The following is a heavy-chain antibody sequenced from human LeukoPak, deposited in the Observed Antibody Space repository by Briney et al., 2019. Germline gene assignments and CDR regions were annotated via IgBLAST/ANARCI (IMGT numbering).Heavy chain of an antibody. Sequence: SETLSLTCTVSGGSISSSSYSWGWIRRPPGKGLVWIGRIYYSGSTYYNPSLKTRVTISVDTSKNQFSLKLSSVTAADTAVYYCAIMNVLLWFGELSGNFDYWGQGTLVTVSS. J-gene: IGHJ4*02. CDR1: GGSISSSSYS. V-gene: IGHV4-39*01. CDR2: IYYSGST. CDR3: AIMNVLLWFGELSGNFDY. D-gene: IGHD3-10*01.